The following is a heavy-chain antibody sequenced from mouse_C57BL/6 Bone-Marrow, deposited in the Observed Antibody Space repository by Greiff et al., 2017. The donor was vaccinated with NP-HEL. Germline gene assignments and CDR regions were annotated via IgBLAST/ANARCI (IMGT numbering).Heavy chain of an antibody. V-gene: IGHV5-12*01. D-gene: IGHD1-1*01. Sequence: EVKLVESGGGLVQPGGSLKLSCAASGFTFSDYYMYWVRQTPEKRLEWVAYISNGGGSTYYPDTVKGRFTISRDNAKNTLYLQRSRLKSEDTAMYYGARRRITTGEGYFDVWGTGTTVTVSS. J-gene: IGHJ1*03. CDR3: ARRRITTGEGYFDV. CDR2: ISNGGGST. CDR1: GFTFSDYY.